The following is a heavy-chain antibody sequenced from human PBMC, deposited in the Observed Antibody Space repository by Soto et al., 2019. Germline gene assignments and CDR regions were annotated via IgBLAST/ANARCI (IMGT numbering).Heavy chain of an antibody. CDR2: ISAYNGNT. CDR1: GYTFTSHG. D-gene: IGHD5-12*01. V-gene: IGHV1-18*01. CDR3: ARISGYDGDNWFDP. J-gene: IGHJ5*02. Sequence: QVQLVQSGAEVKKPGASVKVSCKASGYTFTSHGITWMRQAPGQGLEWMGWISAYNGNTNYAQKLQGRVTMTTDTSTSTAYMELRSLRSDDTAVYYCARISGYDGDNWFDPWGQGTLVTVSS.